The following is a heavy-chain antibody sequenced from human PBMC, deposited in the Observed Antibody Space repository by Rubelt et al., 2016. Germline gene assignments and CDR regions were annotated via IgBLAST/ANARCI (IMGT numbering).Heavy chain of an antibody. D-gene: IGHD1-26*01. V-gene: IGHV3-48*02. CDR1: GFTFSSYN. J-gene: IGHJ2*01. Sequence: VQLVESGGGVVQPGRSLRLSCAASGFTFSSYNMNWVRQAPGKGLEWVSYISHNSGTIYYADSVRGRFTISRDNAKNSLYLQMNSLRDDDTAFYYCATTTGDDPNVSRYWHFDLWGRGTLVTVSS. CDR2: ISHNSGTI. CDR3: ATTTGDDPNVSRYWHFDL.